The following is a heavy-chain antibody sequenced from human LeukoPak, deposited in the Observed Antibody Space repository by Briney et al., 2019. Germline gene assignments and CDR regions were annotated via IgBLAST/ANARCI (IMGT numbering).Heavy chain of an antibody. V-gene: IGHV3-7*03. J-gene: IGHJ4*02. D-gene: IGHD4/OR15-4a*01. CDR1: GFTFSSYW. Sequence: GGSLRLSCAASGFTFSSYWMAWVRQTPGKGLEWVANIKQDGSEKYYVDSVKGRFTISRDNSKNTLYLQMNSLRAEDTAVYYCARRAGAYSHPYDYWGQGTLVTVSS. CDR3: ARRAGAYSHPYDY. CDR2: IKQDGSEK.